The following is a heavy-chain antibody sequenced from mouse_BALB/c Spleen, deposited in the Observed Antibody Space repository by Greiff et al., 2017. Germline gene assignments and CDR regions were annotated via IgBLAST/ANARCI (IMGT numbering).Heavy chain of an antibody. Sequence: KHSQTLSLTCSFSGFSPSTSGMGVGWIRQPSGKGLEWLAHIWWDDDKYYNPSLKSQLTISKDTSRNQVFLKITSVVTADTATYYCARGAYYGNYSAMDYWGQGTSVTVSS. D-gene: IGHD2-10*01. CDR2: IWWDDDK. CDR3: ARGAYYGNYSAMDY. V-gene: IGHV8-8*01. J-gene: IGHJ4*01. CDR1: GFSPSTSGMG.